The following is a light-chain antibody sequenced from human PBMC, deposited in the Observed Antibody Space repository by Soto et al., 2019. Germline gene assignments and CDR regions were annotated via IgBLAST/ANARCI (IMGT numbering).Light chain of an antibody. CDR2: AAS. Sequence: EIVMTQSPATLSVSPGERATLSCRASRSVSSNLAWYRQKPGQAPRLLIYAASTRATGIPARFSGSGSGTEFTLTISSLQSEDFAVYYCQQYGSLSWTFGQGTKVDIK. CDR1: RSVSSN. V-gene: IGKV3-15*01. CDR3: QQYGSLSWT. J-gene: IGKJ1*01.